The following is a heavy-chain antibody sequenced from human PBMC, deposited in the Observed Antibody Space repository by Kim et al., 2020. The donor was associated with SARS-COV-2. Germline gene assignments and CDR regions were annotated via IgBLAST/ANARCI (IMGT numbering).Heavy chain of an antibody. CDR1: GDSVSSNSAA. CDR3: ASSCGDAGWTPYYFDY. J-gene: IGHJ4*02. D-gene: IGHD3-10*01. Sequence: SQTLSLTCAISGDSVSSNSAAWNWIRQSPSRGLEWLGRTYYRSKWYNDYAVSVKSRITINPDTSKNQFSLQLNSVTPEDTAVYYCASSCGDAGWTPYYFDYWGQGALVTVSS. CDR2: TYYRSKWYN. V-gene: IGHV6-1*01.